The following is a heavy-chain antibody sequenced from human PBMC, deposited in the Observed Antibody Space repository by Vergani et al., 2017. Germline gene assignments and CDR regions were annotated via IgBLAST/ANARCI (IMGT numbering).Heavy chain of an antibody. V-gene: IGHV3-11*04. CDR3: ARXAILVSCGGGTLDL. J-gene: IGHJ3*01. D-gene: IGHD2-15*01. Sequence: QVQLVESGGGLVKPGGSLRLSCAASGFSFSNYYMTWLRQAPGKGLEWVSYISGSGSSIFYADSVKGRFTISRDNADNSLYLQMNSLRAEDTAVYYCARXAILVSCGGGTLDLWGQGTMVTLSP. CDR1: GFSFSNYY. CDR2: ISGSGSSI.